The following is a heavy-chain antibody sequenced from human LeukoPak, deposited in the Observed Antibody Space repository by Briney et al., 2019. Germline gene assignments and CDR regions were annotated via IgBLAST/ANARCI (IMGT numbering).Heavy chain of an antibody. Sequence: PSETLSLTCTVSGGSVSSGSYYWSWIRQPPGKGLEWIGTLYYSGSTYYNPSLRSRVTISVDTSKNQFSLKVSSVTAADTAVYYCARHLRHPELNTKYGVVDYWGQGTLVTVSS. CDR3: ARHLRHPELNTKYGVVDY. D-gene: IGHD3-3*01. V-gene: IGHV4-39*01. CDR2: LYYSGST. CDR1: GGSVSSGSYY. J-gene: IGHJ4*02.